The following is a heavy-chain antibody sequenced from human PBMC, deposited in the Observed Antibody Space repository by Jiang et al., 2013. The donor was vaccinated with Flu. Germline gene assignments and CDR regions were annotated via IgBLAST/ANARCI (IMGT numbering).Heavy chain of an antibody. CDR2: IYPDDSDT. Sequence: GAEVKKPGESLKISCKGSGYRFATYWIAWVRQMPGKGLEWMGVIYPDDSDTKYSPSFQGQVTISADKSINIAYLQWSSLKASDTAIYYCARTLGNSGYDYGFYYYYGMDVWGQGTTVTVSS. J-gene: IGHJ6*02. CDR3: ARTLGNSGYDYGFYYYYGMDV. D-gene: IGHD5-18*01. V-gene: IGHV5-51*01. CDR1: GYRFATYW.